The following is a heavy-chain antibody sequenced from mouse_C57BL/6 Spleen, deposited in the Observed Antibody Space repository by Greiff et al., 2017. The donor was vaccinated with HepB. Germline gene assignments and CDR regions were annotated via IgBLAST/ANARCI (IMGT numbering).Heavy chain of an antibody. Sequence: EVKLMESGGGLVKPGGSLKLSCAASGFTFSDYGMHWVRQAPEKGLEWVAYISSGSSTIYYADTVKGRFTISRDNAKNTLFLQMTSLRSEDTAMYYCAVLGLGVWGTGTTVTVSS. CDR3: AVLGLGV. D-gene: IGHD3-3*01. CDR2: ISSGSSTI. V-gene: IGHV5-17*01. CDR1: GFTFSDYG. J-gene: IGHJ1*03.